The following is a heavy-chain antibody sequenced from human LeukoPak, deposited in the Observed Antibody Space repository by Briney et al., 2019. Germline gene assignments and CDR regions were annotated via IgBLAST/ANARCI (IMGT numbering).Heavy chain of an antibody. D-gene: IGHD3-10*01. V-gene: IGHV4-59*01. J-gene: IGHJ4*02. CDR3: ARVRATGHYFDY. CDR2: IYYSGST. CDR1: GGSISSYY. Sequence: NPSETLSLTCTVSGGSISSYYWSWIQQPPGKGLEWIGYIYYSGSTNYNPSLKSRVTISVDTSKNQFSLKLSSATAADTAVYYCARVRATGHYFDYWGQGTLVTVSS.